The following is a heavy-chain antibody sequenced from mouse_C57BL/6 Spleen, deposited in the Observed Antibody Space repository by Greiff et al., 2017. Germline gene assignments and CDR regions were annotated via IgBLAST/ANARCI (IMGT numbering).Heavy chain of an antibody. CDR2: IDPSDSYT. V-gene: IGHV1-59*01. Sequence: VQLQQPGAELVRPGTSVKLSCKASGYTFTSYWMHWVKQRPGQGLEWIGVIDPSDSYTNYNQKFKGKATLTVDTSSSTAYMQLSSLTSEDSAVYYGARLITTVVGGYFDVWGTGTTVTVSS. D-gene: IGHD1-1*01. J-gene: IGHJ1*03. CDR3: ARLITTVVGGYFDV. CDR1: GYTFTSYW.